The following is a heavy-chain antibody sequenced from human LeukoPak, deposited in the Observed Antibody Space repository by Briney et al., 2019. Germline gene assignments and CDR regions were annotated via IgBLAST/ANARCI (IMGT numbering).Heavy chain of an antibody. J-gene: IGHJ3*01. CDR1: GGSMSSHY. CDR3: ARLLDNDSSGDPDTFDV. D-gene: IGHD3-22*01. Sequence: PSETLSLTCTVSGGSMSSHYWSWIRQSPGKGLEWIGYKSYSGRTYYKPPLRSRVTISVDTSKNHFSLSLTSVTAADTAVYYCARLLDNDSSGDPDTFDVWGQGTMVTVSS. V-gene: IGHV4-59*11. CDR2: KSYSGRT.